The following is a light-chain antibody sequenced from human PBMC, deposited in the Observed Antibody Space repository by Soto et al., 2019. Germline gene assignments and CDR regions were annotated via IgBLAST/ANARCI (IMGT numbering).Light chain of an antibody. CDR1: QTISSW. J-gene: IGKJ1*01. CDR2: KTS. CDR3: QQYNSYSEA. V-gene: IGKV1-5*03. Sequence: VKMKQSASTVSGSVGDRVTITCRASQTISSWLAWYQQKPGKAPKLLIYKTSSLESGVPSRFSGSESGTEFTLTISSLQAEDFATYYCQQYNSYSEAFGQGTKVDIK.